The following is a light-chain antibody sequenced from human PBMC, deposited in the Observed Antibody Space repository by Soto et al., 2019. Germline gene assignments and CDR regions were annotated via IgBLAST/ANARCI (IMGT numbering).Light chain of an antibody. V-gene: IGKV2-30*01. CDR3: MQGTHWPPYT. CDR2: KVS. CDR1: QSLVYSSGNTY. J-gene: IGKJ2*01. Sequence: DVVMTQSPLSLSVTLGQPASISCRSSQSLVYSSGNTYLTWFQQRPGQSPRRLIYKVSNRDSGVPDRFSGIGSGTDFTLKISRVEAEDVGIYYCMQGTHWPPYTFGQGTKLEIK.